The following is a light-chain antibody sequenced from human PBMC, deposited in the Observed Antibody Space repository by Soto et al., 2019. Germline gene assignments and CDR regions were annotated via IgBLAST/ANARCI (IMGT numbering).Light chain of an antibody. J-gene: IGKJ1*01. CDR1: QSVSTN. V-gene: IGKV3-15*01. CDR2: GAS. Sequence: EIVMTQSPAFLSMSPGERATLSCRASQSVSTNLAWFQQKPGQTPRLLVNGASTRATGIPARFSGSGSGTDFTLTISSLQPEDFATYYCQQANSFPPTFGQGTKVDIK. CDR3: QQANSFPPT.